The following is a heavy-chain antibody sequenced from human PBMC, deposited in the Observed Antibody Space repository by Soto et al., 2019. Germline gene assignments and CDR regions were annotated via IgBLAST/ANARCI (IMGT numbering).Heavy chain of an antibody. V-gene: IGHV3-53*01. J-gene: IGHJ3*01. CDR2: IYSGGST. Sequence: EVQLVESGGGLIQPGGSLRLSCAASGFTFSSNDMNWVRQAPGKGLESVSLIYSGGSTYYADSVKGRFTISRDNSKNTVYLQMSSLRAEDTAVYYCATRPLLPGAPWGQGTMVTVSS. CDR3: ATRPLLPGAP. CDR1: GFTFSSND. D-gene: IGHD3-22*01.